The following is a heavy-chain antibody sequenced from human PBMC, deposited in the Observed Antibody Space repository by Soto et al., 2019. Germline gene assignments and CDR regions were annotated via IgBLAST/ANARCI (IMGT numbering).Heavy chain of an antibody. J-gene: IGHJ6*02. V-gene: IGHV1-18*01. CDR2: ISPYNDYT. CDR1: GYTFIRYG. Sequence: ASVKVSFKASGYTFIRYGITWVRQAPGQGLEWVGWISPYNDYTEYAQKFHGRVTMTTDTSTKTVNMALRGLRSDDTAVYYCARGGYYVNVWKKLNYYGLDVWGQGTMVTGSS. CDR3: ARGGYYVNVWKKLNYYGLDV. D-gene: IGHD3-16*01.